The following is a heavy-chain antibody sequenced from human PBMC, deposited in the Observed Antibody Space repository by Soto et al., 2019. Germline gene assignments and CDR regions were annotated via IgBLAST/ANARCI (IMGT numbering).Heavy chain of an antibody. D-gene: IGHD3-9*01. CDR3: ARRYGYYFDY. CDR1: GVSISSSSYF. Sequence: ETLSLTCTVSGVSISSSSYFWGWIRQPPGKGLEWIGNIYHSGSTYYNPSLKSRVTISVDRSKNQFSLKLSSVTAADTAVYYCARRYGYYFDYWGQGTLVTVSS. V-gene: IGHV4-39*07. J-gene: IGHJ4*02. CDR2: IYHSGST.